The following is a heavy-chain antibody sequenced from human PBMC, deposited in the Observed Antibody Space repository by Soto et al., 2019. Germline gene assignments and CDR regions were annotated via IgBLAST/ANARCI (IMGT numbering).Heavy chain of an antibody. D-gene: IGHD3-3*01. Sequence: QVHMVQSGAEVKKPGASVKVSCKASGYIFPSYGISWVRQAPGQGLVWLGSISAHNGNTKYAQKLQGRVTMTTDTSTSTAHMELRGLRSDDTAVYYCARDGGAWPDSWGQGTLVTVSS. CDR2: ISAHNGNT. CDR3: ARDGGAWPDS. V-gene: IGHV1-18*01. J-gene: IGHJ4*02. CDR1: GYIFPSYG.